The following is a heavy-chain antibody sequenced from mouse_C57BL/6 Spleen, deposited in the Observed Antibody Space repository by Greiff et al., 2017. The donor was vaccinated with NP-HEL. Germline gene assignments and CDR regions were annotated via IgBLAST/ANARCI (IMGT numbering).Heavy chain of an antibody. CDR3: ARDHYYGSSSYYFDY. D-gene: IGHD1-1*01. Sequence: DVMLVESGGGLVKPGGSLKLSCAASGFTFSSYAMSWVRQTPEKRLEWVATISDGGSYTYYPDNVKGRFTISRDNAKNNLYLQMSHLKSEDTAMYDCARDHYYGSSSYYFDYWGQGTTLTVSS. CDR2: ISDGGSYT. CDR1: GFTFSSYA. V-gene: IGHV5-4*01. J-gene: IGHJ2*01.